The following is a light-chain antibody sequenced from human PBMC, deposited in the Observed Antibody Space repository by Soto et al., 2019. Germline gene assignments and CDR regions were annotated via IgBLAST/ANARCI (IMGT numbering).Light chain of an antibody. Sequence: SALTQPASVSGSPGESITISCTGTSSDVGAYDYVSWYQQHPDKAPKLIIYVVSHRPSGVSNRFSGSKSVNTATLTISGLQAEDEADYYCSSYTSSSTRVFGTGTKVTVL. CDR1: SSDVGAYDY. CDR2: VVS. V-gene: IGLV2-14*03. J-gene: IGLJ1*01. CDR3: SSYTSSSTRV.